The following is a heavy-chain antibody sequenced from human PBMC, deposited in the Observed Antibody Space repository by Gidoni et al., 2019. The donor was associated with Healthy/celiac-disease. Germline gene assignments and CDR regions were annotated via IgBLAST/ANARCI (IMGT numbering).Heavy chain of an antibody. CDR1: GFTFSSYS. CDR2: ISSSSSTI. Sequence: EVQLVESGGGLVQPGGSLRLSCAASGFTFSSYSTNWVRQAPGKGLEGVSYISSSSSTIYYADSVKGRFTISRDNAKNSLYLQMNSLRAEDTAVYYCARDGFQLRFLEWAFDYWGQGTLVTVSS. CDR3: ARDGFQLRFLEWAFDY. V-gene: IGHV3-48*01. D-gene: IGHD3-3*01. J-gene: IGHJ4*02.